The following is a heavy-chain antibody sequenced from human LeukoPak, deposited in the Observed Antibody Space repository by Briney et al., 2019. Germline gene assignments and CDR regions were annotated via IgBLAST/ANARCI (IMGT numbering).Heavy chain of an antibody. J-gene: IGHJ5*02. Sequence: SETLSLTCAVYGESFSDYYWSWIRQPPGKGLEWIGEINHSGSTNYSPSLKSRVTISVNTSKNQFSLKLTSVTAADTAVYYCARHGQVYDYVWGSYRPYNWFDPWGQGTLVTVSS. CDR3: ARHGQVYDYVWGSYRPYNWFDP. CDR1: GESFSDYY. V-gene: IGHV4-34*01. D-gene: IGHD3-16*02. CDR2: INHSGST.